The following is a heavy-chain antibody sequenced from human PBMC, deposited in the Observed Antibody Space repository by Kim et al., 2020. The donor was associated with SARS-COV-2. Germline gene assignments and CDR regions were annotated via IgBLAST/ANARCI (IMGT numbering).Heavy chain of an antibody. D-gene: IGHD6-19*01. Sequence: SETLSLTCTVSGGSISSGGYYWSWIRQHPGKGLEWIGYIYYSGSTYYNPSLKSRVTISVDTSKNQFSLKLSSVSAADTAVYYCARVTLAAVVFDYWGQGTLVTVSS. CDR2: IYYSGST. V-gene: IGHV4-31*03. CDR1: GGSISSGGYY. CDR3: ARVTLAAVVFDY. J-gene: IGHJ4*02.